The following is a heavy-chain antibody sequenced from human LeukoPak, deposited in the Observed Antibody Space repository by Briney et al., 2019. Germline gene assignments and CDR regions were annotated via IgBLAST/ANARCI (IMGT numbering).Heavy chain of an antibody. CDR1: GFTFITDS. J-gene: IGHJ4*01. Sequence: GGSLRLSCAASGFTFITDSINWVRQAPGKGLEWVSSISGSTTYIYYADSVKGRFTISRDNAKNSLYLQMNSLRAEDTAVYYCVRGNSALDYWGRGTLVTVSS. D-gene: IGHD5-18*01. V-gene: IGHV3-21*01. CDR3: VRGNSALDY. CDR2: ISGSTTYI.